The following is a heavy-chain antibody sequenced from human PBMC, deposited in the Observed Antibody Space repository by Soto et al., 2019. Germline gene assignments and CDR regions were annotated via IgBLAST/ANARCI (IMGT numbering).Heavy chain of an antibody. Sequence: EAQLVESGGGLVQPGGSLRLSCAASGFTINTFNMNWVRQAPGKGLEWVAYISIGGSTLYYADSVKGRFTISRADAKNSLFLQMNGLRAEDSAVYYCTRDLPPYMDDAFDIWGKGTMVTVSS. J-gene: IGHJ3*02. CDR1: GFTINTFN. CDR3: TRDLPPYMDDAFDI. D-gene: IGHD4-4*01. V-gene: IGHV3-48*01. CDR2: ISIGGSTL.